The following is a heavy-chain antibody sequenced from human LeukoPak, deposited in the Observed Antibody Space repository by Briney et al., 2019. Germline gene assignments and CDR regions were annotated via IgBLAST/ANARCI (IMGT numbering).Heavy chain of an antibody. D-gene: IGHD3-9*01. CDR2: IIPIFGTA. J-gene: IGHJ4*02. Sequence: SVKVSCKASGGTFSSYAISWVRQAPGQGLEWMGGIIPIFGTANYAQKFQGRVTITADESTSTAYMELSSLRSEDTAVYYCARGVLRYFDWLLEYFDYRGQGTLVTVSS. V-gene: IGHV1-69*01. CDR3: ARGVLRYFDWLLEYFDY. CDR1: GGTFSSYA.